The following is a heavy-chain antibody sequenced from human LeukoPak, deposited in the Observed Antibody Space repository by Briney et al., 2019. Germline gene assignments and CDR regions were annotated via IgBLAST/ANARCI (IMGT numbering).Heavy chain of an antibody. CDR1: GFTFSSCA. J-gene: IGHJ5*02. D-gene: IGHD3-9*01. Sequence: PGGSLRLSCAASGFTFSSCAVSWVRQAPGVGLEWVSTISGRGGSTFYADSVKGRFTISRDNSKNTLYLQMNSLRADDTAVYYCAKGYYDILTDYFHNWFNPWGQGTLVIVSS. V-gene: IGHV3-23*01. CDR3: AKGYYDILTDYFHNWFNP. CDR2: ISGRGGST.